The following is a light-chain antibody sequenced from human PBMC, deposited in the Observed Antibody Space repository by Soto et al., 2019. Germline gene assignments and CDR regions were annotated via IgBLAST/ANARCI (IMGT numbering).Light chain of an antibody. CDR2: DVN. CDR3: CSYTSSSTHV. V-gene: IGLV2-14*03. J-gene: IGLJ1*01. CDR1: SSDVGGYNF. Sequence: QSVLTQPASASGSPGQSITISCTGTSSDVGGYNFVSWYQQHTGKVPKLMIFDVNRRPSGVSDRFSGSKSGNTASLTISGLQAEDEGDYYCCSYTSSSTHVFGSGTKLTVL.